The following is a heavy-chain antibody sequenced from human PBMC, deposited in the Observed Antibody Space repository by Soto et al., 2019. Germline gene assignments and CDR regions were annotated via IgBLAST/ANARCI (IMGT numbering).Heavy chain of an antibody. CDR2: ISIIGSDR. CDR3: VRGMNPLF. V-gene: IGHV3-21*06. J-gene: IGHJ4*01. CDR1: GFTLRTYT. Sequence: GGSLRLSCAASGFTLRTYTMNWVRQAPGRGLEWVSFISIIGSDRYSEDSVRGRFTISKDNAKNARYLQMNSLRAEDTAVYFCVRGMNPLFGGQGTLVTVSS.